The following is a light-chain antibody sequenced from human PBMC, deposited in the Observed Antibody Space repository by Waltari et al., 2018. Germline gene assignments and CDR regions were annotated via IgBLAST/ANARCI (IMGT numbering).Light chain of an antibody. CDR1: QSVRRT. J-gene: IGKJ1*01. CDR3: QHYVSLPAT. Sequence: EIVLTQSPGSLSSSPGERVNLSCRASQSVRRTLAWYQQQPGQAPRLLIFGASNRATGIPDRFSGSGSGTDFSLTIRRLEPEDFAVYYCQHYVSLPATFGQGTKVEIK. V-gene: IGKV3-20*01. CDR2: GAS.